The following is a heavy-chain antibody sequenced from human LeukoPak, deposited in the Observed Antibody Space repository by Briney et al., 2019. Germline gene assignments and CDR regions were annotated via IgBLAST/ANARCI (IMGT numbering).Heavy chain of an antibody. CDR3: AKIDSSGPFDWLDP. D-gene: IGHD3-22*01. J-gene: IGHJ5*02. V-gene: IGHV3-30*02. CDR1: GFTFSSYG. Sequence: GGSLRLSCVTSGFTFSSYGMHWVRQAPGKGLEWVAFIRYDESNKYYADSVKGRFTISRDNSKNTQYLQMNSLRAEGTAVYYCAKIDSSGPFDWLDPWGQGTLVTVSS. CDR2: IRYDESNK.